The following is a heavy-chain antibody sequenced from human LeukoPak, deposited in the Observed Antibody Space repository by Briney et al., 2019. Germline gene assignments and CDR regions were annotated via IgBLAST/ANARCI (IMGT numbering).Heavy chain of an antibody. V-gene: IGHV4-4*07. D-gene: IGHD4-17*01. J-gene: IGHJ4*02. CDR2: IYTSGST. CDR3: ARERATGDYVFSFDY. Sequence: SETPSLTCTVSGGSISSYYWSWIRQPAGKGLEWIGRIYTSGSTNYNPSLKSRVTMSVDTSKNQFSLKLSSVTAADTAVYYCARERATGDYVFSFDYWGQGTLVTVSS. CDR1: GGSISSYY.